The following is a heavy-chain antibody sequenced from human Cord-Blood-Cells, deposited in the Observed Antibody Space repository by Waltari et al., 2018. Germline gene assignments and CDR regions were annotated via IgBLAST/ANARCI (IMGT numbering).Heavy chain of an antibody. CDR1: GNPFTGSY. Sequence: QVQLVQSGAAVKKPGASVKVSCKASGNPFTGSYIPWLRQAPGQGLEWMGWINPNSGGTNYAQKFQGRVTMTRDTSISTAYMELSRLRSDDTAVYYCARRRGSSWFDYWGQGTLVTVSS. CDR2: INPNSGGT. CDR3: ARRRGSSWFDY. V-gene: IGHV1-2*02. J-gene: IGHJ4*02. D-gene: IGHD6-13*01.